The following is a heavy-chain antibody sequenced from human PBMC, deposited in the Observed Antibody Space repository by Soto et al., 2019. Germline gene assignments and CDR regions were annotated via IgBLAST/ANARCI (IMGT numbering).Heavy chain of an antibody. CDR3: ARPNYYGSGSYYNYYYYYMDV. J-gene: IGHJ6*03. CDR1: GYTFTSYD. D-gene: IGHD3-10*01. CDR2: MNPNSGNT. Sequence: QVQLVQSGAEVKKPGASVKVSCKASGYTFTSYDINWVRQATGQGLEWMGWMNPNSGNTGYAQKFQGRVTMTRNTSISTAYMEPSSLRSEDTAVYYCARPNYYGSGSYYNYYYYYMDVWGKGTTVTVSS. V-gene: IGHV1-8*01.